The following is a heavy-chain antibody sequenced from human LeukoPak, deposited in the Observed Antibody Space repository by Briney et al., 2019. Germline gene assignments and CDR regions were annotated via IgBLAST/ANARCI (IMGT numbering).Heavy chain of an antibody. CDR3: AITSSSWYAYYFDY. J-gene: IGHJ4*02. CDR2: IKQDGSEK. Sequence: GSLRLSCAASGFTFSSYWMSWVRQAPGKGLEWVANIKQDGSEKYYVDSVKGRFTISRDNAKNSLYLQMNSLRAEDTAVYYCAITSSSWYAYYFDYWGQGTLVTVSS. D-gene: IGHD6-13*01. V-gene: IGHV3-7*01. CDR1: GFTFSSYW.